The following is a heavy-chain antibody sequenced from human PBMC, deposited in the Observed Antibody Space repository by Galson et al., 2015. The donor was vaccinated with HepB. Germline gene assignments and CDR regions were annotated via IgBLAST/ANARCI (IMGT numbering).Heavy chain of an antibody. D-gene: IGHD2-2*02. J-gene: IGHJ4*02. V-gene: IGHV3-23*01. Sequence: SLRLSCAASGFTFSNYAMSWVRQAPGKGLEWVSAISGSGDTTYYADAVKGRFTITRDNSKNTQYLQMNSLRAEDTAVDYCAKDYTSEGLPGGGLGYCSSTSCYIWGQGTLVTVSS. CDR3: AKDYTSEGLPGGGLGYCSSTSCYI. CDR1: GFTFSNYA. CDR2: ISGSGDTT.